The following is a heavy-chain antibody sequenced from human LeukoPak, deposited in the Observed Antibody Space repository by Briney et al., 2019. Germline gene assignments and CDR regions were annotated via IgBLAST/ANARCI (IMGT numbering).Heavy chain of an antibody. CDR2: ISSSSSYI. D-gene: IGHD5-24*01. J-gene: IGHJ4*02. Sequence: GGSLRLSCAASGFTFSSYSMNWVRQAPGKGLVWVSSISSSSSYIYYADSVKGRFTISRDNAKNSLYLQMNSLRAEDTAVFYCARDLASRSFDYWGQGTLVTVSS. V-gene: IGHV3-21*01. CDR1: GFTFSSYS. CDR3: ARDLASRSFDY.